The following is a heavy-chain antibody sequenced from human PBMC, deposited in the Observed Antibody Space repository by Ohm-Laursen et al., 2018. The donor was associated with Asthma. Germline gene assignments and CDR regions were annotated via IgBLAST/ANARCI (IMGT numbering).Heavy chain of an antibody. CDR3: ARIGPEWELPGREYSLHH. Sequence: LSLTCAASGYTFSRYSIHWVRQIPGKGLEWVASISTASTFIYYADSVRGRFTTSRDNAKNSVYLQMNSLRAEDTALYYCARIGPEWELPGREYSLHHWGQGTQVTVSS. J-gene: IGHJ1*01. V-gene: IGHV3-21*01. D-gene: IGHD1-26*01. CDR1: GYTFSRYS. CDR2: ISTASTFI.